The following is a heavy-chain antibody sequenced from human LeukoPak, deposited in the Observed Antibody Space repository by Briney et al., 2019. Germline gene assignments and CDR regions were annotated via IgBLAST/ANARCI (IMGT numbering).Heavy chain of an antibody. Sequence: GASVKVSCNASGYTFTGYYMHWVRQAPGQGLEWMGRINPNSGDTNYAQKFQGRVTMTGDTSISTAYMELSWLKSDDTAVYYCARRVQTTGVFDYWGQGTLVTVSS. CDR2: INPNSGDT. D-gene: IGHD4/OR15-4a*01. CDR3: ARRVQTTGVFDY. CDR1: GYTFTGYY. J-gene: IGHJ4*02. V-gene: IGHV1-2*06.